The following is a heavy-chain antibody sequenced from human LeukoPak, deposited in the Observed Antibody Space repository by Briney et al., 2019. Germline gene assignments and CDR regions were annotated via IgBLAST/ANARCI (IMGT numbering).Heavy chain of an antibody. Sequence: SETLSLTCRVSDYYINNGYYWGWIRQPPGKGLEWIGSIYHSGNTYYNPSLKSRVTISVDTSKNQFSLKLSSVTAADTAVYYCARDGGPALGVGYCYYYMDVWGKGTTVTISS. CDR1: DYYINNGYY. J-gene: IGHJ6*03. V-gene: IGHV4-38-2*02. CDR2: IYHSGNT. CDR3: ARDGGPALGVGYCYYYMDV. D-gene: IGHD1-26*01.